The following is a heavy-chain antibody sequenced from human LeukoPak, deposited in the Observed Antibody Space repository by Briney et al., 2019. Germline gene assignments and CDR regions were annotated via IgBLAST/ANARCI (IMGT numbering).Heavy chain of an antibody. J-gene: IGHJ4*02. CDR1: GYTFTSYY. CDR3: ARDPRTIFGGGVYYFDY. Sequence: GASVKVSCKASGYTFTSYYMHWVRQAPGQGLEWMGIINPSGGSTSYAQKFQGRVTMTRDTSTSTVYMELSSLRSEDTAVYYCARDPRTIFGGGVYYFDYWGQGTLVTVSS. D-gene: IGHD3-3*01. CDR2: INPSGGST. V-gene: IGHV1-46*01.